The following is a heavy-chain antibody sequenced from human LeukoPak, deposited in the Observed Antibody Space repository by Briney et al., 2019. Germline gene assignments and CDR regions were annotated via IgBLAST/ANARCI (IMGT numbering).Heavy chain of an antibody. J-gene: IGHJ4*02. CDR1: GGTFSSYA. Sequence: SVKVSCKASGGTFSSYAISWVRQAPGQGLEWMGRIIPIFGTANYAQKFQGRVTITTDESTSTAYMELSSLRSEDTAVYYCERDIAPAGLFFDYWGQGTLVTVSS. V-gene: IGHV1-69*05. D-gene: IGHD6-13*01. CDR3: ERDIAPAGLFFDY. CDR2: IIPIFGTA.